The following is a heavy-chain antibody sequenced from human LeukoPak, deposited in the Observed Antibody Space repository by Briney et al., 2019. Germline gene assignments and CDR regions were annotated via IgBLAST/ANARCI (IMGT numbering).Heavy chain of an antibody. V-gene: IGHV3-21*01. CDR2: ISSSSSYV. CDR3: ARFWGYGSGSYPPDY. D-gene: IGHD3-10*01. CDR1: GFTFSSYS. Sequence: GGSLRLSCAASGFTFSSYSMNWVRQAPGKGLEWVSSISSSSSYVYYADSVKGRFTISRDNAKNSLYLQMNSLRAEDTAVYYCARFWGYGSGSYPPDYWGQGTLVTVSS. J-gene: IGHJ4*02.